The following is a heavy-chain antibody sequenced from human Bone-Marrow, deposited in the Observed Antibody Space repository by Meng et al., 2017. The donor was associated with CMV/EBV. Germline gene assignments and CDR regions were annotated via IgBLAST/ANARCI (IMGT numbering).Heavy chain of an antibody. CDR1: GFSLNTIGMC. D-gene: IGHD6-13*01. Sequence: SGPTLVKPTQTLTLTCTFSGFSLNTIGMCVSWVRQPPGKALEWLALIDWDDDEYYSTSLKTRLTISKDTSKNQVVLTMTNMDPVDTATYYCARGPSSSSAYFDYWGQGTLVTVSS. V-gene: IGHV2-70*20. CDR3: ARGPSSSSAYFDY. CDR2: IDWDDDE. J-gene: IGHJ4*02.